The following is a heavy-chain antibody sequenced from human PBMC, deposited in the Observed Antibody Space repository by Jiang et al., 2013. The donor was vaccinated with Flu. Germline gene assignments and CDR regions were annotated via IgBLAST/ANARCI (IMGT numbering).Heavy chain of an antibody. CDR3: ARAKTYYDSSGYYYRPHYYYYGMDV. V-gene: IGHV4-34*01. CDR2: INHSGST. Sequence: LLKPSETLSLTCAVYGGSFSGYYWSWIRQPPGKGLEWIGEINHSGSTNYSPSLKSRVTISVDTSKNQFSLKLSSVTAADTAVYYCARAKTYYDSSGYYYRPHYYYYGMDVWGKGTTVTVSS. CDR1: GGSFSGYY. D-gene: IGHD3-22*01. J-gene: IGHJ6*04.